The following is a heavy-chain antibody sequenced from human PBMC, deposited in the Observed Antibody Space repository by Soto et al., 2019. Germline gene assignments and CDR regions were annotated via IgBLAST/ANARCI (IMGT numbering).Heavy chain of an antibody. CDR1: GGSISTYY. V-gene: IGHV4-59*01. D-gene: IGHD3-9*01. CDR2: IYPTGSA. J-gene: IGHJ5*02. Sequence: PSETLSLTCTVSGGSISTYYWSWIRQPPGKGLEWIGYIYPTGSADYRSSLKSRVTISVDTSKNHFSLKLNSVTASDTAVYYCARAASPYFDLLSAFHPWGQGTLVTVSS. CDR3: ARAASPYFDLLSAFHP.